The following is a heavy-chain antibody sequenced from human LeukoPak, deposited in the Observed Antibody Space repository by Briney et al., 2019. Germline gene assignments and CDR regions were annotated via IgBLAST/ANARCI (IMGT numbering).Heavy chain of an antibody. CDR3: ARAPLYYYDSSGYYRRYGMDV. D-gene: IGHD3-22*01. V-gene: IGHV1-18*01. Sequence: ASVTVSCKASGYTFTSYGISWVRQAPGQGLEWMGWISAYNGNTNYAQKLQGRVTMTTDTSTSTAYMELRSLRSDDTAVYYCARAPLYYYDSSGYYRRYGMDVWGQGTTVTVSS. CDR2: ISAYNGNT. CDR1: GYTFTSYG. J-gene: IGHJ6*02.